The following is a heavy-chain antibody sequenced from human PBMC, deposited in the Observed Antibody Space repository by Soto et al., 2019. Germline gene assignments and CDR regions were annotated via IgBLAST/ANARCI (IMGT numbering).Heavy chain of an antibody. Sequence: EVQLLESGGGLVQPGGSLRLSCAASGFTFDDYTMHWVRQAPGKGLEWVSLISWDGGSTYYADSVKGRFTISRDNSKNSLYLQMNRLRAEDTALYYCAKEGRGMYYYDSSGYYPPLVGMDVWGQGTTVTVSS. CDR3: AKEGRGMYYYDSSGYYPPLVGMDV. CDR2: ISWDGGST. CDR1: GFTFDDYT. D-gene: IGHD3-22*01. V-gene: IGHV3-43*01. J-gene: IGHJ6*02.